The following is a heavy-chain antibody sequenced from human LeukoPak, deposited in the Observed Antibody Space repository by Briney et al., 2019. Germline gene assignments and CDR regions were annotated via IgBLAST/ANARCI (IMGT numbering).Heavy chain of an antibody. J-gene: IGHJ5*02. CDR2: INPNSGGT. CDR3: ARASSGWPHNWFDP. V-gene: IGHV1-2*06. D-gene: IGHD6-19*01. Sequence: ASVKVSCKASGYTFTGYYMHWVRQAPGQGLEWMGRINPNSGGTNYAQKFQGRVTMTRDTSISTAYMELSRLRSDDTAVYYCARASSGWPHNWFDPWGQGTLVTVSS. CDR1: GYTFTGYY.